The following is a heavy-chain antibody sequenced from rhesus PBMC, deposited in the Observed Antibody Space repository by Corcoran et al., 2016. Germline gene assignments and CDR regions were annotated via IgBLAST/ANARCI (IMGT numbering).Heavy chain of an antibody. CDR2: MDGSGGST. V-gene: IGHV4-160*01. D-gene: IGHD6-31*01. J-gene: IGHJ4*01. Sequence: QVQLQESGPGLVKPSETLSLTCAVSGGSISSNYWSWIRQAPGKGLEWIGRMDGSGGSTDYNPSLRSRVTISPDTSKNQFSLKLSSVTAADTAVYYCARENYSSGLAYWGQGVLVTVSS. CDR3: ARENYSSGLAY. CDR1: GGSISSNY.